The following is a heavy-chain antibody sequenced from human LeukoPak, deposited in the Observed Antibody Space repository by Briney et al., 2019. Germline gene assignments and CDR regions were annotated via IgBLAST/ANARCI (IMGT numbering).Heavy chain of an antibody. CDR3: ARVASSGPRRYFDY. V-gene: IGHV4-59*01. CDR1: GGSISSYY. D-gene: IGHD6-19*01. CDR2: IYYSGST. J-gene: IGHJ4*02. Sequence: SETLSLTCTVSGGSISSYYWSWIRQPPGKGLECIGYIYYSGSTNYNPSLKSRVTISVDTSKNQFSLKLSSVTAADTAVYYCARVASSGPRRYFDYWGQGTLVTVSS.